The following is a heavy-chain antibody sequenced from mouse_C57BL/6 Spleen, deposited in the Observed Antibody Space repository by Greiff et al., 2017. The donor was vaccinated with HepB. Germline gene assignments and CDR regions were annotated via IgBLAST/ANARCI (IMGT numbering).Heavy chain of an antibody. CDR1: GYTFTDYN. Sequence: VQLQQSGPELVKPGASVKMSCKASGYTFTDYNMHWVKQSHGKSLEWIGYINPNNGGTSYNQKFKGKATLTVNKSSSTAYMELRSLTSEDSAVYYCARKGYYSTDYYAMDYWGQGTSVTVSS. J-gene: IGHJ4*01. V-gene: IGHV1-22*01. D-gene: IGHD2-5*01. CDR3: ARKGYYSTDYYAMDY. CDR2: INPNNGGT.